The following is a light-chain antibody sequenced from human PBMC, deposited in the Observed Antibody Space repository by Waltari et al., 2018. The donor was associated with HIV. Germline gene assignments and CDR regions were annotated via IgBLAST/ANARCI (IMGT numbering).Light chain of an antibody. CDR1: QSVSNY. V-gene: IGKV3-11*01. CDR3: QQRSNWPPEFT. CDR2: GAS. J-gene: IGKJ3*01. Sequence: ETVLTQSPATLSLSPGERATLSCRASQSVSNYLAWYQQKPGQAPRLLIYGASYRATGIPARFSGSGSGTDFTLTISSLEPEDFAVYYCQQRSNWPPEFTFGPGTKVDIK.